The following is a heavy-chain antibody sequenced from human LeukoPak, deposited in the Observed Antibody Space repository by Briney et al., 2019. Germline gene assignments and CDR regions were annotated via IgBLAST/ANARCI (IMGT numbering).Heavy chain of an antibody. CDR3: ARGYDFWGGYPGGVDY. CDR1: GFTFSSYW. V-gene: IGHV3-7*01. J-gene: IGHJ4*02. CDR2: IKQDGSEK. D-gene: IGHD3-3*01. Sequence: PGGSLRLSCAASGFTFSSYWMSWVRQAPGKGLEWVANIKQDGSEKYYVDSVKGRFTISRDNAKNSLYLQMNSLRAEDTGVYYCARGYDFWGGYPGGVDYWGQGTLVTVSS.